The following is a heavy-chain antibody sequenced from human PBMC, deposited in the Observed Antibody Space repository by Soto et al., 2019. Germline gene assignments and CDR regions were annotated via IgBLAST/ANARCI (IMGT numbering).Heavy chain of an antibody. CDR1: ESTVSRDW. V-gene: IGHV3-7*04. D-gene: IGHD1-26*01. CDR3: SGGVGDAF. J-gene: IGHJ4*02. Sequence: EVHLVESGGGLVQTGGSLRLSCAIFESTVSRDWMNWVRQAPGKGLEWVAHINQDGSEKYYVDSVKGRFTISRDNAKKSLYLQITSLRPAETAMYYCSGGVGDAFWGQGTLVTVSS. CDR2: INQDGSEK.